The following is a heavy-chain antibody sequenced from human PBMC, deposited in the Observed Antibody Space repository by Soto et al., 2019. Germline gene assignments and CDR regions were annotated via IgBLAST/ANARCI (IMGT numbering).Heavy chain of an antibody. CDR1: GYSFTSYW. J-gene: IGHJ6*02. D-gene: IGHD4-4*01. V-gene: IGHV5-10-1*01. CDR2: IDPSDSYT. Sequence: GESLKISCKGSGYSFTSYWISWVRQMPGKGLEWMGRIDPSDSYTNYSPSFQGHVTISADKSISTAYLQWSSLKASDTAMYYCARHKTTTPYYYYYYGMHVWGQGTTVTVSS. CDR3: ARHKTTTPYYYYYYGMHV.